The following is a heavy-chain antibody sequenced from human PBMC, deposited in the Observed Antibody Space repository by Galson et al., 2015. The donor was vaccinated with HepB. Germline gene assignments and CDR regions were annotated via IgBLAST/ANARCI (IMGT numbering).Heavy chain of an antibody. CDR3: ATDTLITMVQGVIMEGDH. Sequence: VKVSCKVSGYTFTDYYMHWVQQAPGKGLEWMGLVDPEDGETIYAGKFQGRVTITADTSTDTAYMELSSLRSEDTAVYYCATDTLITMVQGVIMEGDHWGQATLVTVSS. CDR2: VDPEDGET. D-gene: IGHD3-10*01. V-gene: IGHV1-69-2*01. J-gene: IGHJ4*02. CDR1: GYTFTDYY.